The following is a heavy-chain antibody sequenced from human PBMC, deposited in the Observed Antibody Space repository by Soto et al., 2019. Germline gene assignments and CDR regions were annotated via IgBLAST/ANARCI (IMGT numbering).Heavy chain of an antibody. Sequence: ASVKVSCKTSGGTFSTYAIYWVRQAPGQGLEWMGAIIPLFGTADYAQKFQGRVTITADESTSTAYMELSSLRSEDTAVYYCARPKGSYSSGSYYFDYWGQGTLVTVS. CDR2: IIPLFGTA. V-gene: IGHV1-69*13. J-gene: IGHJ4*02. CDR3: ARPKGSYSSGSYYFDY. CDR1: GGTFSTYA. D-gene: IGHD6-19*01.